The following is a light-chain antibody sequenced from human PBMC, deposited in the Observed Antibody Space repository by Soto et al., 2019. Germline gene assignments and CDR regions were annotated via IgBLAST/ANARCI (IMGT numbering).Light chain of an antibody. Sequence: DIQMTQSPSTLSASVGDRVTITCRASQSTSTWLAWYQQKPGKAPKLLIYKASNLEGGVPSRFSGSGSGTEFTITISSLQPDDFATYYCQQYNTYPLTFGGGTTVEIK. CDR2: KAS. V-gene: IGKV1-5*03. J-gene: IGKJ4*01. CDR1: QSTSTW. CDR3: QQYNTYPLT.